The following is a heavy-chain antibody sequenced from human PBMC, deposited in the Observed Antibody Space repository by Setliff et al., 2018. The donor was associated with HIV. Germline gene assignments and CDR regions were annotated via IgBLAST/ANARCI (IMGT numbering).Heavy chain of an antibody. CDR1: GSSISGHF. CDR2: IYTTGST. Sequence: PSETLSLTCTVSGSSISGHFWTWIRQPPGKGLEWIGYIYTTGSTNYNPPLTSRVTISVDTSKNKFSLKMRSVTAADTAVYYCARVPPEYSSSSQAFDIWGQGTKVTVSS. J-gene: IGHJ3*02. D-gene: IGHD6-6*01. CDR3: ARVPPEYSSSSQAFDI. V-gene: IGHV4-59*11.